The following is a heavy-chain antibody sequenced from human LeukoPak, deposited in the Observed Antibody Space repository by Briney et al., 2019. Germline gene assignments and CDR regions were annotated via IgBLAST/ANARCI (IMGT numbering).Heavy chain of an antibody. CDR1: GVSISSGGYS. V-gene: IGHV4-30-2*01. CDR3: ASRAALWLPFDY. J-gene: IGHJ4*02. D-gene: IGHD3-10*01. Sequence: SQTLSLTCAVSGVSISSGGYSWSWIRQPPGEGLEWIGYIYHSGSTYYNPSLKSRVTISVDTSKNQFSLKLSSVTAADTAVYYCASRAALWLPFDYWGQGTLVTVSS. CDR2: IYHSGST.